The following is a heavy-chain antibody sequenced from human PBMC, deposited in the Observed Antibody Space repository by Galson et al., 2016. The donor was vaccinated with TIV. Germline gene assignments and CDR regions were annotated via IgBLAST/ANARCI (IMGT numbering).Heavy chain of an antibody. J-gene: IGHJ4*02. Sequence: LRLSCAASGFIFDNYVMHWVRQAPGKGLECVSLISWDGQRPYYADSVKGRFTISRDNSRNSLFLQMDSLRTEDTALYYCATLTGDEGHFDYWGQGMPVTVFS. CDR2: ISWDGQRP. V-gene: IGHV3-43*01. CDR3: ATLTGDEGHFDY. D-gene: IGHD7-27*01. CDR1: GFIFDNYV.